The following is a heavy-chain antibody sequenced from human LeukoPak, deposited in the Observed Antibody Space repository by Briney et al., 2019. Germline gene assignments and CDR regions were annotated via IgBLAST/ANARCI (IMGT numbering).Heavy chain of an antibody. CDR2: IYYSGNT. CDR3: ARVNDIVVVTALYFDY. CDR1: GDSVSSGSYY. D-gene: IGHD2-21*02. V-gene: IGHV4-39*07. Sequence: PSETLSLTCTVSGDSVSSGSYYWAWIRQPPGKGLEWIGMIYYSGNTYYNPSLESRVTISLDMSDNQFSLSLNSVTAADTAVYYCARVNDIVVVTALYFDYWGQGTLVTVSS. J-gene: IGHJ4*02.